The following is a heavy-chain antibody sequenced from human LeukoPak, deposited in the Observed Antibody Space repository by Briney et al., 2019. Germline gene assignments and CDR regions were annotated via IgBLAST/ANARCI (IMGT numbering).Heavy chain of an antibody. D-gene: IGHD5-12*01. CDR2: IYYSGST. J-gene: IGHJ4*02. V-gene: IGHV4-59*11. CDR1: GGSISSHY. CDR3: AREDSGYDYSPFDY. Sequence: KPSETLSLTCTVSGGSISSHYWSWIRQPPGKGLEWIGYIYYSGSTNYNPSLKSRVTISVDTSMNQFSLKLLSVTAADTAVYYCAREDSGYDYSPFDYWGQGILVTVSS.